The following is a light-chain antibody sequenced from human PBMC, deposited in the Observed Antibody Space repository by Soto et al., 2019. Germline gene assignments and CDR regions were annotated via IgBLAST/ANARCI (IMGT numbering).Light chain of an antibody. V-gene: IGLV2-14*01. CDR1: SSDVGGYNY. CDR2: DVS. J-gene: IGLJ1*01. Sequence: QSALTQPASVSGSPGQSITISCTGTSSDVGGYNYVSWYQQHPGTAPKLMIYDVSNRPSGVSNRFSGSKSGNTASLTISGLQAEDEAYYYCSAYTSSSTRVFGTGTKLTVL. CDR3: SAYTSSSTRV.